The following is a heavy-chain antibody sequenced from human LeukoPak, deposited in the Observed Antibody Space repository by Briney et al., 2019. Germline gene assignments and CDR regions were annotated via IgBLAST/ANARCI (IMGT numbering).Heavy chain of an antibody. CDR2: ISYDGSNK. V-gene: IGHV3-30*03. CDR1: GFTFSSYG. D-gene: IGHD6-19*01. J-gene: IGHJ4*02. Sequence: GGSLRLSCAASGFTFSSYGMHWVRQAPGKGLEWVAVISYDGSNKYYADSVKGRFTISRDNSKNTLYLQMNSLRAEDTAVYYCARDAFGWSPQEYYFDYWGQGTLVTVSS. CDR3: ARDAFGWSPQEYYFDY.